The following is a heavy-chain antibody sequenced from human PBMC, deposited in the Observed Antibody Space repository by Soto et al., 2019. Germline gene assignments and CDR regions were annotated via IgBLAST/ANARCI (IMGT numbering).Heavy chain of an antibody. Sequence: SETLSLTCAVSGGSISGSNWWSWVRQPPGKGLEWIGEIYHSGSTNYNPSLKSRVTISVDKSKNQFSLKLSSVTAADTAVYYCARHQSHSSSYVDPWGQGTLVTVSS. J-gene: IGHJ5*02. V-gene: IGHV4-4*02. CDR2: IYHSGST. D-gene: IGHD6-13*01. CDR3: ARHQSHSSSYVDP. CDR1: GGSISGSNW.